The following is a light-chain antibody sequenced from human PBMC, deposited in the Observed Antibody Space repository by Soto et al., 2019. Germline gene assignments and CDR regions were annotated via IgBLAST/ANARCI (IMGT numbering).Light chain of an antibody. J-gene: IGKJ4*01. Sequence: ETVLTQSPATLSLSPGEGATLSCRASHIVSTYLAWYQQKPGQTPRLLIYDASTRATGIPARFSGSGSGTDFTLNISSLEPEDFAVYYCQQHTNWPLTFGGGTKVDIK. V-gene: IGKV3-11*01. CDR3: QQHTNWPLT. CDR2: DAS. CDR1: HIVSTY.